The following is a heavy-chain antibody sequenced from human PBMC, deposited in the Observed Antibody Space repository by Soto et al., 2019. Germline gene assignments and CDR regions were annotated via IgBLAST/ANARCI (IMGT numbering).Heavy chain of an antibody. CDR2: IYSGGST. J-gene: IGHJ1*01. CDR1: GFTVSSNY. D-gene: IGHD3-9*01. V-gene: IGHV3-66*01. Sequence: EVQLVESGGGLVQPGGSLRLCCAASGFTVSSNYMSWVRQAPGKGLEWVSVIYSGGSTYYADSVKGRFTISRDNSKNTLYLQMNSLRAEDTAVYYCAANSDEQTYYDILTGFIPTLFQHSGQGTLVTVSS. CDR3: AANSDEQTYYDILTGFIPTLFQH.